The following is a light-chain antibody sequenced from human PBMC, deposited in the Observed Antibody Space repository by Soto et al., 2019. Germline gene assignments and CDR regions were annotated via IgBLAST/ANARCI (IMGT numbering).Light chain of an antibody. J-gene: IGLJ2*01. V-gene: IGLV2-8*01. CDR3: SSYAGSNNLVV. CDR2: EVY. CDR1: GSDVGAYNF. Sequence: QSALTQPPSASGSPGQSVTISCTGTGSDVGAYNFVSWYQHHPGKAPQALIYEVYKRPSGVPDRFSGSNSGNTASLTVSGLQTEDEADYYCSSYAGSNNLVVFGGGTQLTVL.